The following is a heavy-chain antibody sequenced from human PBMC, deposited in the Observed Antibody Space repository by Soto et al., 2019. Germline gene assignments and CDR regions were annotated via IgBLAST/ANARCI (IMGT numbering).Heavy chain of an antibody. D-gene: IGHD3-10*01. CDR3: ARDHGKGMVRGVMIDY. J-gene: IGHJ4*02. Sequence: GGSLRLSCAASGFTFSSFGMHWVRQAPGKGLEWVAVIWSDGNSKYYADSVKGRFTISRDNSKNTLYLQMNSLRAEDTAVYYCARDHGKGMVRGVMIDYWGQGTLVTVSS. CDR2: IWSDGNSK. V-gene: IGHV3-33*01. CDR1: GFTFSSFG.